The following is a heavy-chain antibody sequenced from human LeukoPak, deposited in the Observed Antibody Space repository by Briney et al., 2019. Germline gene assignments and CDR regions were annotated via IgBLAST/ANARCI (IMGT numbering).Heavy chain of an antibody. CDR1: GYTFTSYY. Sequence: ASVKVSCKASGYTFTSYYMHWVRQAPGQGLEWMGWINPNSGGTNYAQKFQGWVTMTRDTSISTAYMELSRLRSDDTAVYYCARSDSSGYCPDYWGQGTLVTVSS. J-gene: IGHJ4*02. D-gene: IGHD3-22*01. V-gene: IGHV1-2*04. CDR3: ARSDSSGYCPDY. CDR2: INPNSGGT.